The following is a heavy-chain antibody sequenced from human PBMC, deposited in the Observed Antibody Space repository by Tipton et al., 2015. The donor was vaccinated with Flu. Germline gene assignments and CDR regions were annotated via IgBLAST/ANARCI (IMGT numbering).Heavy chain of an antibody. CDR3: ARARYLVV. V-gene: IGHV4-38-2*02. CDR2: IHRSGNT. J-gene: IGHJ4*02. Sequence: LRLSCSVSGDSIGSDYYWAWIRQPPGKGLEWLGNIHRSGNTYYNSSLKSRVTISLDKSKNQFSLRLLSVTATDTAVYYCARARYLVVWGQGTLVTVSS. CDR1: GDSIGSDYY. D-gene: IGHD1-14*01.